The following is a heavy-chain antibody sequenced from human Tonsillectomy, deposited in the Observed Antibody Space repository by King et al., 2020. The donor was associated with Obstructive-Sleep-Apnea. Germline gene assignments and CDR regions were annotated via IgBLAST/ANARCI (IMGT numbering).Heavy chain of an antibody. CDR2: CSPNSGAT. CDR3: ARDMSAYDSTSPAY. CDR1: GYTFTGYY. J-gene: IGHJ4*02. D-gene: IGHD3-10*01. V-gene: IGHV1-2*02. Sequence: QLVQSGAEVKKPGASVKVSCKASGYTFTGYYVHWLRQAPGQGLEWLCLCSPNSGATQYGKKFQDRVTMTRDTSISPAYMDLGRLRCDDTAIYYCARDMSAYDSTSPAYWGQGTLVTVSS.